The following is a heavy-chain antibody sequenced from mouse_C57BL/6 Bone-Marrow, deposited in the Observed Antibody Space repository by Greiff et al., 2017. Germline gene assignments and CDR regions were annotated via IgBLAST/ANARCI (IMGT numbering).Heavy chain of an antibody. CDR2: IDPSDSET. D-gene: IGHD2-1*01. J-gene: IGHJ2*01. CDR3: ARETFYFYFDY. Sequence: QVQLQQPGAELVRPGSSVKLSCKASGYTFTRYWMHWVKQRPIQGLEWIGNIDPSDSETHYNQKFKDKATLTVDKSSSTAYMQLSSLTSEDSAVYYCARETFYFYFDYWGQGTTLTVSS. V-gene: IGHV1-52*01. CDR1: GYTFTRYW.